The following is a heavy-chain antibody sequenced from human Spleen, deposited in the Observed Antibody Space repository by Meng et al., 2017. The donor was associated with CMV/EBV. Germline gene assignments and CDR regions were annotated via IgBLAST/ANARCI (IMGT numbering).Heavy chain of an antibody. CDR2: IYTGGST. CDR1: GFTVSSNY. CDR3: AREHRGSYGAYGMDV. V-gene: IGHV3-53*01. Sequence: GESLKISCAASGFTVSSNYMGWVRQAPGKGLEWVSLIYTGGSTYYADSVKGRFTISRDNSKNTLYLQMNSLRAEDTAVYYCAREHRGSYGAYGMDVWGQGTTVTVSS. D-gene: IGHD1-26*01. J-gene: IGHJ6*02.